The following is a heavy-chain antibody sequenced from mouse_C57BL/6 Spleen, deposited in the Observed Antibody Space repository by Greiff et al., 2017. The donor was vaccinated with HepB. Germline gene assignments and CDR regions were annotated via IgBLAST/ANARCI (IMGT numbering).Heavy chain of an antibody. CDR3: ARYHDYGSPWFAY. CDR2: IYPGSGST. V-gene: IGHV1-55*01. Sequence: QVQLQQPGAELVKPGASVKMSCKASGYTFTSYWITWVKQRPGQGLEWIGDIYPGSGSTNYNEKFKSKATLTVDTSSSTAYMQLSSLTSEDSAVYYCARYHDYGSPWFAYWGQGTLVTVSA. CDR1: GYTFTSYW. J-gene: IGHJ3*01. D-gene: IGHD1-1*01.